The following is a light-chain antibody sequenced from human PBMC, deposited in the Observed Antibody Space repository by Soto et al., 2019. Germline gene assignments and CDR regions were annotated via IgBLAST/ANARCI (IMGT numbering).Light chain of an antibody. CDR1: SSDVGAYNY. V-gene: IGLV2-14*01. CDR2: TVS. J-gene: IGLJ3*02. CDR3: TSFTSRITWV. Sequence: QSVLTQPASVSGSPGQSVTISCTGTSSDVGAYNYVSWFQQHPGKAPKLLIYTVSYRPSGLSDLFSGSNSGNTASLTISGLHAEDEDDYYCTSFTSRITWVFGGGTKVTVL.